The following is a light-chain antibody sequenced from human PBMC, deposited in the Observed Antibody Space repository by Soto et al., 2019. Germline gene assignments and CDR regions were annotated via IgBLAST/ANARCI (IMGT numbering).Light chain of an antibody. V-gene: IGKV3-20*01. CDR2: AAS. CDR1: QSVSSRY. CDR3: HQYASSRT. Sequence: EIVLTQSPVTLSLSPGERATLSCRASQSVSSRYFAWYQQKPGQAPRLLIYAASSRAAGIPDRFSGSGSGTDFAITISRLEPEEFSVYYCHQYASSRTFGPGTKVE. J-gene: IGKJ1*01.